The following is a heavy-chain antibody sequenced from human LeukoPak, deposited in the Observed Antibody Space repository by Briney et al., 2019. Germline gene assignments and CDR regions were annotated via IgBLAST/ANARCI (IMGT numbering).Heavy chain of an antibody. Sequence: KAGGSLRLACAASAFTVSANYMSWGRQAPGKGLEWVSVMYRDGTTYYTESVKGRFTLSRDYSRSTLYLQMNSLRAQDTAVYYCASGSGVYMFFDCWGQGTLVTVSS. J-gene: IGHJ4*02. V-gene: IGHV3-53*01. CDR2: MYRDGTT. CDR1: AFTVSANY. CDR3: ASGSGVYMFFDC. D-gene: IGHD3-10*01.